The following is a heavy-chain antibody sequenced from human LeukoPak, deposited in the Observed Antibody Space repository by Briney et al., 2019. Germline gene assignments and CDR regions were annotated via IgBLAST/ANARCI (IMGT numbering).Heavy chain of an antibody. V-gene: IGHV4-59*12. D-gene: IGHD3-9*01. CDR2: VYYTGST. CDR3: ARGRYSAGDNWFDP. CDR1: GGSISTYY. J-gene: IGHJ5*02. Sequence: PTETLSLTCTVSGGSISTYYWRWIRQPPGKGLEWIGCVYYTGSTNYNPSLKSRVTMLIDTSKNQFSLKLSSVTAADTAVYYCARGRYSAGDNWFDPWGQGTLVTVSS.